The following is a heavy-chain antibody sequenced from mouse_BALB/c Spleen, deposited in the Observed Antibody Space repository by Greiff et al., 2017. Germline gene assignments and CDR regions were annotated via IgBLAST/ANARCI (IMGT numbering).Heavy chain of an antibody. J-gene: IGHJ4*01. CDR3: AKGGAMDY. CDR1: GYTFTSYW. Sequence: VQLQQPGAELVKPGASVKLSCKAPGYTFTSYWMHWVKQRPGQGLEWIGEINPSNGRTNYNEKFKSKATLTVDKSSSTAYMQLSSLTSEDSAVYYCAKGGAMDYWGQGTSVTVSS. CDR2: INPSNGRT. V-gene: IGHV1S81*02.